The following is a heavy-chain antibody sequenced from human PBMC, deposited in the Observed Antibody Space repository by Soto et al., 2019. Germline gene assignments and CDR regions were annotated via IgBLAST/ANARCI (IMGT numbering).Heavy chain of an antibody. D-gene: IGHD3-16*01. V-gene: IGHV3-7*04. Sequence: EVQLVESGGGLVQPGGSLRLSCAASGFTSSSYWLTWVRQAPGKGLEWVANIKQDGSATNYVDSVKGRFTISTDNAKNSLYLQMDSLRAEDKAVYYCAGGNDYVWGTDYWGQGTLVTGSS. CDR3: AGGNDYVWGTDY. J-gene: IGHJ4*02. CDR1: GFTSSSYW. CDR2: IKQDGSAT.